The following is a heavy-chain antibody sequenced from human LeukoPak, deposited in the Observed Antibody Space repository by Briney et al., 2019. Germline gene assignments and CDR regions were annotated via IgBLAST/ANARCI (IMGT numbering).Heavy chain of an antibody. CDR2: IKIDGSEK. CDR3: ARGHYGMDV. J-gene: IGHJ6*02. CDR1: EFPFGSYW. V-gene: IGHV3-7*01. Sequence: PGGSLRLSCAASEFPFGSYWMTWVRQTARKGLEWVANIKIDGSEKSYVDSVKGRFTISRDNAKNSLYLQMNNLRVEDTAVYYCARGHYGMDVWGQGTTVTVSS.